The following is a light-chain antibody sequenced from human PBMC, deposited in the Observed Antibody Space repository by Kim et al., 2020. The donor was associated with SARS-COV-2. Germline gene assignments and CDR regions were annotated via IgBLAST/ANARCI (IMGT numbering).Light chain of an antibody. Sequence: LSPGDSAALSCRASQSVSSSYLAWYQQKPGQAPRLLIYGTSSRATGIPDRFSGSGSGTDFTLTISRLEPEDFAVYYCQQYGSSPLTFGGGTKLEI. CDR2: GTS. CDR3: QQYGSSPLT. V-gene: IGKV3-20*01. CDR1: QSVSSSY. J-gene: IGKJ4*01.